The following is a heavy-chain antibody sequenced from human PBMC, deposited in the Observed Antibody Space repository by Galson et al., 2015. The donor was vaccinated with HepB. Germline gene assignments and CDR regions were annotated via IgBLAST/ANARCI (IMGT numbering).Heavy chain of an antibody. Sequence: SVKVSCKASGYTFTTYAMHWVRQAPGQGLEWMGWINAGNGNTKYSQNFQGRVTITRDTSAGTTYMELSSLRSEDTAVYYCARVTAVAGSRAWDYWGQGTLVTVSS. CDR1: GYTFTTYA. J-gene: IGHJ4*02. CDR3: ARVTAVAGSRAWDY. D-gene: IGHD6-19*01. V-gene: IGHV1-3*01. CDR2: INAGNGNT.